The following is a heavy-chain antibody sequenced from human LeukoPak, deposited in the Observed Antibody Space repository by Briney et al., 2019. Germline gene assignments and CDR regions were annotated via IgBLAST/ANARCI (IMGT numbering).Heavy chain of an antibody. CDR3: ARVARITMVRGVFGY. CDR2: ISAYNGNT. V-gene: IGHV1-18*01. CDR1: GYTFTSYG. J-gene: IGHJ4*02. D-gene: IGHD3-10*01. Sequence: GASVKVSCKASGYTFTSYGISWVRQAPGQGLEWMGWISAYNGNTNYAQKLQGRVTMTTDTSTSTAYMELRSLRSEDTAVYYCARVARITMVRGVFGYWGQGTLVTVSS.